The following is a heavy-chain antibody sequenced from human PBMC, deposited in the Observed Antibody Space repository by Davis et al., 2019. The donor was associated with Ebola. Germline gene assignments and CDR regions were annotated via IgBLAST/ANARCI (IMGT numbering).Heavy chain of an antibody. V-gene: IGHV1-8*01. CDR3: ARSGVRGYYNGMDV. CDR1: AYAFTSYD. J-gene: IGHJ6*02. Sequence: AASVQVSCKASAYAFTSYDINWVRQATGQGLEWMGWMNPNSGNTGYVERFQGRVTMSRNTSISTAYMELSSLRSEDTAVYYCARSGVRGYYNGMDVWGQGTTVTVSS. D-gene: IGHD1-14*01. CDR2: MNPNSGNT.